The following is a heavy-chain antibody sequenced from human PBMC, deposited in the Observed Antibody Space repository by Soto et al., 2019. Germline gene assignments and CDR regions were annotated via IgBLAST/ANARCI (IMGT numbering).Heavy chain of an antibody. CDR2: ISGSGGST. D-gene: IGHD6-19*01. V-gene: IGHV3-23*01. Sequence: EVQLLESGGGLVQPGGSLRLSCAASGFTFSSYAMSWVRQAPGKGLEWVSAISGSGGSTYYADSVKGRFTIARDNSKKTLYLQVNSLRAEDTAVYYCAKDPSSGWYGGGGYCGQGTLVPVSS. J-gene: IGHJ4*02. CDR3: AKDPSSGWYGGGGY. CDR1: GFTFSSYA.